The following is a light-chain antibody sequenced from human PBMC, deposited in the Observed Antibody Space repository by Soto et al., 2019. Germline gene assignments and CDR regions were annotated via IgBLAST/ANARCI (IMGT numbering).Light chain of an antibody. J-gene: IGKJ3*01. Sequence: EIVLTQSPATLSLYPGERATLSCRASQSVSSYLAWYQQKPGQAPRLLIYDASNRATGIPARFSGSGSGTDFTLTIGSLEPEDFAVYYCQQRSNWPLFTFGPGTKVDIK. CDR2: DAS. CDR1: QSVSSY. V-gene: IGKV3-11*01. CDR3: QQRSNWPLFT.